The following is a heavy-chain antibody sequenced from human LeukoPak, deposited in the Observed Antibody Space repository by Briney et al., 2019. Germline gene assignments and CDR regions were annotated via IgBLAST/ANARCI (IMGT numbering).Heavy chain of an antibody. CDR3: ASAGRSCSSTSCSRYFDY. CDR2: ISSNSSTI. V-gene: IGHV3-48*04. D-gene: IGHD2-2*01. Sequence: GGSLRLSCAASGFTFSSYGMTWVRQAPGKGLEWVSYISSNSSTIYYADSVKGRFTISRDNAKNSLYLQMNSLRAEDTAVYYCASAGRSCSSTSCSRYFDYWGQGTLVTVSS. J-gene: IGHJ4*02. CDR1: GFTFSSYG.